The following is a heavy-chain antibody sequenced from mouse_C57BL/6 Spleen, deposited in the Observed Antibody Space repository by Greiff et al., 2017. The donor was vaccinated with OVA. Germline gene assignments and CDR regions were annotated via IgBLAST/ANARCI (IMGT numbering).Heavy chain of an antibody. CDR3: ARRLGDY. CDR2: IDPSDSYT. J-gene: IGHJ2*03. D-gene: IGHD4-1*01. V-gene: IGHV1-69*01. CDR1: GYTFTSYW. Sequence: QVQLQQPGAELVMPGASVKLSCKASGYTFTSYWMHWVKQRPGQGLEWIGEIDPSDSYTNYNQKFKGKSTLTVDKSSSTAYMQLSSLKSEDAAVYYCARRLGDYWGQGTSLTVSS.